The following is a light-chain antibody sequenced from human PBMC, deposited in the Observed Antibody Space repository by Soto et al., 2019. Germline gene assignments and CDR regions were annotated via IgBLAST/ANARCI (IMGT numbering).Light chain of an antibody. CDR2: GAS. CDR3: QQYGGSQRWK. J-gene: IGKJ1*01. Sequence: EIVLTQSPGTLSLSPGERATLSCRASQSVSSNYLAWYQQKPGQAPRLLIHGASSRATGIPDRFSGSGSGTDFTLTISRLEPEDIAVYYCQQYGGSQRWKFGQGTKVEIK. CDR1: QSVSSNY. V-gene: IGKV3-20*01.